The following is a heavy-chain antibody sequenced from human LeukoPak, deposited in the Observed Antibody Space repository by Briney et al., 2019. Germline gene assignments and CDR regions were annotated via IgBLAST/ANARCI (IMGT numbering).Heavy chain of an antibody. V-gene: IGHV3-30*18. J-gene: IGHJ4*02. D-gene: IGHD5-24*01. CDR2: ISYDGSNK. Sequence: QPGRSLRLSCAASGFTFSSYGMHWVRQAPGKGLEWVAVISYDGSNKYYADSVKGRFTISRDNSKNTLYLQMNSLRSEDTAVYYCAKEEMATITGYWGQGTLVTVSS. CDR1: GFTFSSYG. CDR3: AKEEMATITGY.